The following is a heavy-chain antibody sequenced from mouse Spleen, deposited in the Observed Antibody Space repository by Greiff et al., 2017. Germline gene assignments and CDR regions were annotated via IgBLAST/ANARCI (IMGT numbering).Heavy chain of an antibody. Sequence: VQLQQSGPELVKPGASVKISCKASGYTFTDYYMNWVKQSHGKSLEWIGDINPNNGGTSYNQKFKGKATLTVDKSSSTAYMELRSLTSEDSAVYYCARLGNYWYFDVWGAGTTVTVSS. V-gene: IGHV1-26*01. CDR3: ARLGNYWYFDV. CDR1: GYTFTDYY. J-gene: IGHJ1*01. D-gene: IGHD2-14*01. CDR2: INPNNGGT.